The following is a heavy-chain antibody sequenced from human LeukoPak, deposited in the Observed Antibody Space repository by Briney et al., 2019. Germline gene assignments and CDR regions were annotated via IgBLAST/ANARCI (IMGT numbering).Heavy chain of an antibody. J-gene: IGHJ3*02. CDR2: ISAYNGNT. D-gene: IGHD2-2*01. CDR1: GYTFTSYG. Sequence: GASVKVSCKASGYTFTSYGISWVRQAPGQGLEWMGWISAYNGNTNYAQKLQGRVTMTTDTSTSTAYMELSSLRSEDTAVYYCAKVLVRTSQLVPFDMWGQGTMVTVSS. V-gene: IGHV1-18*01. CDR3: AKVLVRTSQLVPFDM.